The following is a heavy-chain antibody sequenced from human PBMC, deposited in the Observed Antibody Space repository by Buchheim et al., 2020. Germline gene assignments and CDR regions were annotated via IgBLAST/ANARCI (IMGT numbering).Heavy chain of an antibody. V-gene: IGHV1-46*01. CDR1: GYTFTSYY. CDR3: ARPISSSGYYYAHDWYFDL. CDR2: INPSGGST. Sequence: QVQLVQSGAEVKKPGASVKVSYKASGYTFTSYYIHWVRQAPGQGLEWMGIINPSGGSTSYAQKFQGRVTMTRDTSTSTVHMELSSLRSEDTAVYYCARPISSSGYYYAHDWYFDLWGRGTL. D-gene: IGHD3-22*01. J-gene: IGHJ2*01.